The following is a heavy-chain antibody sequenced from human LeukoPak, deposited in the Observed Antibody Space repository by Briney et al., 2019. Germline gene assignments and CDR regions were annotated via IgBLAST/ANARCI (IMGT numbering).Heavy chain of an antibody. CDR2: INPNNGGT. J-gene: IGHJ4*02. Sequence: ASVKVSCKASGYSFTGYYMHWVRQAPGQGLEWMGWINPNNGGTNYAQKFQGRVTMTRDTSISTAYMELSRLRSDDTAVYYWARVPGDSSWLHFRGQGTLATVSS. CDR1: GYSFTGYY. V-gene: IGHV1-2*02. CDR3: ARVPGDSSWLHF. D-gene: IGHD6-13*01.